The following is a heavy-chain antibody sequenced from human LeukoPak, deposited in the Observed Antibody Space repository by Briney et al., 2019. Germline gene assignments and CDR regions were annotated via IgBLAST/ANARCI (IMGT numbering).Heavy chain of an antibody. CDR2: INHSGST. V-gene: IGHV4-34*01. J-gene: IGHJ5*02. CDR1: SGSFSGYY. CDR3: ARGYCSSTSCYVFDP. D-gene: IGHD2-2*01. Sequence: PSETLSLTCGVYSGSFSGYYWSWIRQPPGKGLEWIGEINHSGSTNYNPSLMSRGTISIETTKNRFSLKLSSVTAADTAVYYCARGYCSSTSCYVFDPWGQGTLVTVSS.